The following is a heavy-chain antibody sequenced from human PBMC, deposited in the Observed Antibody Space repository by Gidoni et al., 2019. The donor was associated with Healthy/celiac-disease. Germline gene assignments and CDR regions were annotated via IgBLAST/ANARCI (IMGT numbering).Heavy chain of an antibody. Sequence: QVQLVQSGAEVKKPGSSVKVSCKASGGTFSSYAISWGRQDPGQGLEWMGRIIPILGIANYAQKFQGRVTITADKSTSTAYMELSSLRSEDTAVYYCARDPVESFRAGPRLTWYFDLWGRGTLVTVSS. CDR3: ARDPVESFRAGPRLTWYFDL. D-gene: IGHD6-19*01. CDR1: GGTFSSYA. J-gene: IGHJ2*01. CDR2: IIPILGIA. V-gene: IGHV1-69*04.